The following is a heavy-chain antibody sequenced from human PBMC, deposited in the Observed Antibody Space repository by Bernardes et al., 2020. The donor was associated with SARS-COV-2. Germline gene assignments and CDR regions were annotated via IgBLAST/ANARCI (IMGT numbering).Heavy chain of an antibody. CDR3: AGSSCGIDCYIGGLRSWDYGMDV. J-gene: IGHJ6*02. CDR1: GGAISSCNYY. D-gene: IGHD2-21*02. V-gene: IGHV4-39*01. Sequence: SATLSLTCTVSGGAISSCNYYWGWIRQAPGKGLEWIGSISSRGNSYSSPSLQCRVTESVPTSKNQFSLRLSFVTAADTAVYYCAGSSCGIDCYIGGLRSWDYGMDVWGQGITVTVSS. CDR2: ISSRGNS.